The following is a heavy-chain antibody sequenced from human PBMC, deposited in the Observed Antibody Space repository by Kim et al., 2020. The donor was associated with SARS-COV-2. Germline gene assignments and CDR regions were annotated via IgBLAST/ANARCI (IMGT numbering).Heavy chain of an antibody. CDR2: INAGNGNT. CDR3: ARDMYGSGSWYYFDY. CDR1: GYTFTSYA. D-gene: IGHD3-10*01. Sequence: ASVKVSCKASGYTFTSYAMHWVRQAPGQRLEWMGWINAGNGNTKYSQKFQGRVTITRDTSASTAYMELSSLRSEDTAVYYCARDMYGSGSWYYFDYWGQGTLVTVSS. V-gene: IGHV1-3*01. J-gene: IGHJ4*02.